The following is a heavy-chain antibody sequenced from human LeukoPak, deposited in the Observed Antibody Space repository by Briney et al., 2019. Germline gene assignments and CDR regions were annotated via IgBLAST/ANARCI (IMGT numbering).Heavy chain of an antibody. D-gene: IGHD3-10*01. CDR3: ARHYYGSGSYPDY. CDR2: IYPGDSDT. CDR1: GYSFPSYW. Sequence: GESLKISCKGFGYSFPSYWIAWVRQIPGKGLEWMGIIYPGDSDTRYSPSFQGQVTISADKSISTAYLQWSSLKASDTAMYYCARHYYGSGSYPDYWGQGTLVTVSS. J-gene: IGHJ4*02. V-gene: IGHV5-51*01.